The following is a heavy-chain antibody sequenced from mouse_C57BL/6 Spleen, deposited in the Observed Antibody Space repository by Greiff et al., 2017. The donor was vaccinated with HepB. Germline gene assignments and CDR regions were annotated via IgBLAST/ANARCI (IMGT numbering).Heavy chain of an antibody. J-gene: IGHJ2*01. D-gene: IGHD1-1*01. Sequence: VQLQQPGAELVKPGASVKLSCKASGYTFTSYWMHWVKQRPGQGLEWIGMIHPNSGSTNYNEKFKSKATLTVDKSSSTAYMQLSSLTSEDSAVYYCARWGFTTVVADDYWGQGTTLTVSS. V-gene: IGHV1-64*01. CDR2: IHPNSGST. CDR1: GYTFTSYW. CDR3: ARWGFTTVVADDY.